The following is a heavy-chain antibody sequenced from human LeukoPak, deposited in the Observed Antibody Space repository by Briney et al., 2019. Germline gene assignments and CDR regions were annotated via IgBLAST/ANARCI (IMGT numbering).Heavy chain of an antibody. Sequence: SETLSLTRAVYGGSFSGYYWSWIRQPPGKGLEWIGEINHSGSTNYNPSLKSRVTISVDTSKNQFSPKLSSVTAAVTAVYYCARGSMITFGGVIRGDFDYWGQGTLVTVSS. CDR3: ARGSMITFGGVIRGDFDY. D-gene: IGHD3-16*01. V-gene: IGHV4-34*01. CDR1: GGSFSGYY. CDR2: INHSGST. J-gene: IGHJ4*02.